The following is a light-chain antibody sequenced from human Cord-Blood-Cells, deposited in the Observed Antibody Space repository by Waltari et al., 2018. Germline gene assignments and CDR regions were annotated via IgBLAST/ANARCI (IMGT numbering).Light chain of an antibody. Sequence: QSALTQPASVSGSPGQSITISCTGTSSDVGGYNYVSWYQQHPGKAPKLMIYDVSKWPSGVSNRFSGSKSGNTASLTISGLQAEDEADYYCSSYTSSSVVFGGGTKLTVL. CDR3: SSYTSSSVV. CDR1: SSDVGGYNY. CDR2: DVS. J-gene: IGLJ2*01. V-gene: IGLV2-14*01.